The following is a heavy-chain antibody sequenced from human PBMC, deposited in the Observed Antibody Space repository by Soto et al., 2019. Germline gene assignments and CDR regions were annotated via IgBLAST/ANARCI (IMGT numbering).Heavy chain of an antibody. CDR1: GGSFSGYY. D-gene: IGHD6-13*01. CDR2: VYNSGST. CDR3: ARYRREAVAGYTLDN. J-gene: IGHJ4*02. Sequence: SETLSLTCAVYGGSFSGYYWSWIRQPPGKGLEWIGYVYNSGSTNYNPSLKSRVTISEDTSKSQFSLKVNSMTAADTAVYYCARYRREAVAGYTLDNWGQGILVTVSS. V-gene: IGHV4-59*10.